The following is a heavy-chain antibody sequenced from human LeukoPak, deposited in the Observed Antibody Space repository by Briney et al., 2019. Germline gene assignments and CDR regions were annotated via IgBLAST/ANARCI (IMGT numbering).Heavy chain of an antibody. CDR1: GGSISSYY. CDR3: ARYSSWYVDY. D-gene: IGHD6-13*01. Sequence: SETLSLTCTVSGGSISSYYWSWIRQPPGKGLEWIGYIYYIGSTNYNPSLKSRVTISVHTSKNQFSLKLSSVTAADTAVYYCARYSSWYVDYWGQGTLVTVSS. J-gene: IGHJ4*02. CDR2: IYYIGST. V-gene: IGHV4-59*01.